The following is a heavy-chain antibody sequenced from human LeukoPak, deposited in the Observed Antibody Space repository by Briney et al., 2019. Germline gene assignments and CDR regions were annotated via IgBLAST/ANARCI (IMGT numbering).Heavy chain of an antibody. D-gene: IGHD6-13*01. Sequence: SETLSLTCTVSGGSISSGSYYWSWIRQPAGKGLEWIGRIYTSGSTNYNPSLKSRVTISVDTSRNQFSLKLSSVTAADTAVYYCARDLVAAGHYFDYWGQGTLVTVSS. CDR3: ARDLVAAGHYFDY. J-gene: IGHJ4*02. CDR1: GGSISSGSYY. CDR2: IYTSGST. V-gene: IGHV4-61*02.